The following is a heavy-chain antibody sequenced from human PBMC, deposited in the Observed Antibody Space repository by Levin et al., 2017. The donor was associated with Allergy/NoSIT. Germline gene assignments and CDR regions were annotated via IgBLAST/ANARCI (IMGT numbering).Heavy chain of an antibody. D-gene: IGHD6-19*01. Sequence: GGSLRLSCAASGFTFSSYGMHWVRQAPGKGLEWVAVISYDGSNKYYADSVKGRFTISRDNSKNTLYLQMNSLRAEDTAVYYCAKRNSGPSSELDYWGQGTLVTVSS. CDR3: AKRNSGPSSELDY. V-gene: IGHV3-30*18. J-gene: IGHJ4*02. CDR1: GFTFSSYG. CDR2: ISYDGSNK.